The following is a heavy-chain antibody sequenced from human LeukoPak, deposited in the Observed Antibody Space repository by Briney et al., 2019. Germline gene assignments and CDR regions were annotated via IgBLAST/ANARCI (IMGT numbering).Heavy chain of an antibody. Sequence: SETLSLTCTVSGASISSYYWSWIRQPAGKGLEWIGRIYSSGSANYNRSLKSRVTISLDTPKNQFSLKLSSVTAADTAVYYCARSELLWFGGVNSGFDYWGQGTLVTVSS. CDR3: ARSELLWFGGVNSGFDY. V-gene: IGHV4-4*07. J-gene: IGHJ4*02. CDR1: GASISSYY. D-gene: IGHD3-10*01. CDR2: IYSSGSA.